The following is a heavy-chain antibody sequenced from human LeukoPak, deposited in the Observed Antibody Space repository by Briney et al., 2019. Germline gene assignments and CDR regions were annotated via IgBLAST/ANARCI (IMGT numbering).Heavy chain of an antibody. CDR1: GFTLSSYA. CDR2: KSGSGGST. CDR3: ARYSSDWGTPDY. Sequence: WGSLRLSCAASGFTLSSYAMSWVRQAPGKGLEWVSAKSGSGGSTYYADSVKGRFTISRDNSKNTLYLQMNSLRAEDTAVYYCARYSSDWGTPDYWGQGTLVTVSS. J-gene: IGHJ4*02. V-gene: IGHV3-23*01. D-gene: IGHD6-19*01.